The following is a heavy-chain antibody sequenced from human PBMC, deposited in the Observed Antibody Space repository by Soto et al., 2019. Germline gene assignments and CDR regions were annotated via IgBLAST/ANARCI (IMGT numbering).Heavy chain of an antibody. Sequence: QVQLVQSGAEVKKPGASVKVSCKASGYTFTSYGISWVRQAPGQGLEWMGWISAYNGNTNYAQKLQGRVTMTTDTSTSTAYMELRSLKSDDTAVYSCARDLHNYYGSASYYNVHKGYWGQGTLVTVSS. V-gene: IGHV1-18*01. CDR1: GYTFTSYG. J-gene: IGHJ4*02. D-gene: IGHD3-10*01. CDR3: ARDLHNYYGSASYYNVHKGY. CDR2: ISAYNGNT.